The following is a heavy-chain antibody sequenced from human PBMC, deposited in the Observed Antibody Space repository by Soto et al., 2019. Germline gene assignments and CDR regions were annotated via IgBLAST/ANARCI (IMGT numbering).Heavy chain of an antibody. CDR2: ISGRGTSP. CDR3: ARGETDYYYYMDV. V-gene: IGHV3-23*01. CDR1: GFRFSNYA. Sequence: EVQLLESGGTLEQPGGSLRLSCTASGFRFSNYAMSWVRQAPGKGLEWVSGISGRGTSPYYADSVKGRFTISRDNSKNALYLQMNSRRVEDTAVYYCARGETDYYYYMDVWGKGTTVTVSS. J-gene: IGHJ6*03.